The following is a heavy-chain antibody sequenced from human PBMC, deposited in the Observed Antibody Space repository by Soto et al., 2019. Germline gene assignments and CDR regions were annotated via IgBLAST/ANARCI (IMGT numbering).Heavy chain of an antibody. Sequence: PSETLSLTCTVSGGSISSYYWSWIRQPPGKGLEWIGYIYYSGSTNYNPALKSRVTISVDTSKSQFSLKLSSVTAADTVVYYCAKDSGYNYGYFRWFDPWGQGTLVTVSS. V-gene: IGHV4-59*01. D-gene: IGHD5-18*01. J-gene: IGHJ5*02. CDR3: AKDSGYNYGYFRWFDP. CDR2: IYYSGST. CDR1: GGSISSYY.